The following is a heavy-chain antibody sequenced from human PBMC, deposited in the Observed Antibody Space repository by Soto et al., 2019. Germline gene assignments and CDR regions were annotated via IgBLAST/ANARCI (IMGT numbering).Heavy chain of an antibody. D-gene: IGHD2-8*02. CDR3: ALDWNDTESTGIYHDVLDD. CDR2: IYYSGST. CDR1: GGCRNRGDYY. Sequence: NLSLTSTVSGGCRNRGDYYWGWIRLPQGKGLEWIGYIYYSGSTYYNPSLKSRITISVDTSKNQFSLKLSSVTAADTAVYYCALDWNDTESTGIYHDVLDDGGQGTMVT. J-gene: IGHJ3*01. V-gene: IGHV4-30-4*08.